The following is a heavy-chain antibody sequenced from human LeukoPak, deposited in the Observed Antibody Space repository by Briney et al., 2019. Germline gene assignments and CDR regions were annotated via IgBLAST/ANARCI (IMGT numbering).Heavy chain of an antibody. J-gene: IGHJ4*02. CDR1: GGSISNYY. V-gene: IGHV4-59*08. Sequence: PSETLSLTCTVSGGSISNYYWSWIRQPPGKGLEWLGHIYYRGATKYNPSLKSRITISVDTSKNQLSLMLSSVTAADTAVYYCARFGITVVRGGKYYFDYWGQGTLVTVSS. CDR3: ARFGITVVRGGKYYFDY. CDR2: IYYRGAT. D-gene: IGHD3-10*01.